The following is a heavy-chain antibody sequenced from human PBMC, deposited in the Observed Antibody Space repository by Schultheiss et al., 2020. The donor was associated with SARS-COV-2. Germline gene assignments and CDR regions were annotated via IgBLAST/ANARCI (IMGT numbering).Heavy chain of an antibody. Sequence: GGSLRLSCAASGFTVSSNYMSWVRQAPGKGLEWVSYISSSSSTIYYADSVKGRFTISRDNAKNSLYLQMNSLRAEDTAVYYCTRPNYYYYMDVWGKGTTVTVSS. CDR3: TRPNYYYYMDV. CDR1: GFTVSSNY. V-gene: IGHV3-11*01. CDR2: ISSSSSTI. J-gene: IGHJ6*03.